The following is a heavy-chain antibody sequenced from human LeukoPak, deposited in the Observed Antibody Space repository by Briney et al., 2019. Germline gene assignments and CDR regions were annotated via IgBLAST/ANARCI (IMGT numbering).Heavy chain of an antibody. CDR2: ISYDGSNK. CDR1: GFTFNIYA. Sequence: LPGGSLRLSCAASGFTFNIYALHWVRQAPGKGLEWVARISYDGSNKYYADSVKGRFTISRDNSKNTLYLQMNSLRAEDTAVYYCARDPNRRGIRFLEWLFDYWGQGTLVTVSS. CDR3: ARDPNRRGIRFLEWLFDY. J-gene: IGHJ4*02. D-gene: IGHD3-3*01. V-gene: IGHV3-30*04.